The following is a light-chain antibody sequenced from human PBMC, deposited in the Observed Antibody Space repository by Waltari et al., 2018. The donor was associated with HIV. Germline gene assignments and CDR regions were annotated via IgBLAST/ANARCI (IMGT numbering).Light chain of an antibody. CDR3: CSYTGTNPFLV. Sequence: QSALTQPASVSGSPGQSVTISWYQQHPGIAPKLIIYEVTQRPSGVSSRFSGSKSGNTASLTISGLQAEDEANYYCCSYTGTNPFLVFGGGTKLTVL. V-gene: IGLV2-23*02. CDR2: EVT. J-gene: IGLJ3*02.